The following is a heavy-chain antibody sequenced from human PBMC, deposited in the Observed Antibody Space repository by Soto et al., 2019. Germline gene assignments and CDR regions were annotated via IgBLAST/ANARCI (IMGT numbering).Heavy chain of an antibody. V-gene: IGHV3-30*18. J-gene: IGHJ6*02. D-gene: IGHD5-18*01. CDR1: GFTFSSYG. Sequence: QVQLVESGGGVVQPGRSLRLSCAASGFTFSSYGMHWVRQAPGKGLEWVAVISYDGSNKYYADSVKGRFTISRDNSKNTLYLQMNSLRAEDTAVYYCANDKGPYSYGPYGMDVWGQGTTVTVSS. CDR2: ISYDGSNK. CDR3: ANDKGPYSYGPYGMDV.